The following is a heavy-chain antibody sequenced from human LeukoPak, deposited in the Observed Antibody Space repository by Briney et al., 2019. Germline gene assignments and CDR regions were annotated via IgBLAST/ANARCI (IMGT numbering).Heavy chain of an antibody. CDR1: GYTFTGYY. Sequence: ASVKVSCKASGYTFTGYYMHWVRQAPGQGLEWMGWINPNSGGTNYAQRFQGWVTMTRDTSISTAYMELSRLRSDDTAVYYCARGEILSVGGVIVTLGAFDIWGQGTMVTVSS. V-gene: IGHV1-2*04. D-gene: IGHD3-16*02. J-gene: IGHJ3*02. CDR3: ARGEILSVGGVIVTLGAFDI. CDR2: INPNSGGT.